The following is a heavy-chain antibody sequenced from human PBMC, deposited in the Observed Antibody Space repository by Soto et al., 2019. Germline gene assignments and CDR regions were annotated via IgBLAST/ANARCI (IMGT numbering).Heavy chain of an antibody. CDR2: IIPIFGTA. J-gene: IGHJ5*02. D-gene: IGHD3-9*01. CDR3: ATSFLILTGYHGGGWFDP. V-gene: IGHV1-69*01. Sequence: QVQLVQSGAEVKKPGSSVKVSCKASGGTFSSYAISWVRQAPGQGLEWMGGIIPIFGTANYAQKFQGRVTITADESTSTAYMELSSLRSEDTAVYYCATSFLILTGYHGGGWFDPWGQGTLVTVSS. CDR1: GGTFSSYA.